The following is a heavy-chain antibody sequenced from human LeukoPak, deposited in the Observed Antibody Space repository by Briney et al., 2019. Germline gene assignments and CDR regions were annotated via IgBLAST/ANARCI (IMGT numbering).Heavy chain of an antibody. D-gene: IGHD2-2*01. J-gene: IGHJ3*02. CDR2: INPNSGGT. CDR1: GYTFTGYY. V-gene: IGHV1-2*02. CDR3: ARDLLIVVGHDAFDI. Sequence: ASVKVSCKASGYTFTGYYMHWVRQAPGQGLEWKGWINPNSGGTNYAQKFQGRVTMTRDTSISTAYTELSRLRSDDTAVYYCARDLLIVVGHDAFDIWGQGTMVTVSS.